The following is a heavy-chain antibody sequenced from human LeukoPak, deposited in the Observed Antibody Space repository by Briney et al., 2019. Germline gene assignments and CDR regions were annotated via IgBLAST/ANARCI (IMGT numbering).Heavy chain of an antibody. CDR2: IYTSGST. V-gene: IGHV4-4*07. CDR3: ARHVTDIVVVPWDVTPKDNWFDP. Sequence: KPSETLSLTCTVSGGSISSYYWSWIRQPAGKGLEWIGRIYTSGSTNYNHSLKRRVTMSVDTSKNHFSRKLSSVIAADTAVYYCARHVTDIVVVPWDVTPKDNWFDPWGQGTLVTVSS. J-gene: IGHJ5*02. D-gene: IGHD2-2*01. CDR1: GGSISSYY.